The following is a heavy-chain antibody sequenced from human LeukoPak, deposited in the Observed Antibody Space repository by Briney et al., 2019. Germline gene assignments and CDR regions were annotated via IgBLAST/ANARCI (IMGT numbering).Heavy chain of an antibody. J-gene: IGHJ4*02. CDR3: AKTYEGIAAAGTGFIDY. V-gene: IGHV3-30*18. CDR1: GFTFGSYG. Sequence: QPGRSLRLSCAASGFTFGSYGMHWVRQAPGKGLEWVAVISYDGSNKYYADSVKGRFTISRDNSKNTLYLQMNSLRAEDTAVYYCAKTYEGIAAAGTGFIDYWGQGTLVTVSS. CDR2: ISYDGSNK. D-gene: IGHD6-13*01.